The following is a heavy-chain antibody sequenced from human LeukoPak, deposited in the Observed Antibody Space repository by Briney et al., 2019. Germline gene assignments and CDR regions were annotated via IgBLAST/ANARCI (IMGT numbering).Heavy chain of an antibody. D-gene: IGHD3-10*01. CDR2: ISYDGRNK. J-gene: IGHJ4*02. CDR3: AKDAQVRGVINGFDY. Sequence: GGSLRLSCAASGFTFSDSGIHWVRQAPGKGLEWVAVISYDGRNKHYADSVKGRFTISRDNSKNTLYLQMNSLTAEDTAMYYCAKDAQVRGVINGFDYWGQGTLVTVSS. CDR1: GFTFSDSG. V-gene: IGHV3-30*18.